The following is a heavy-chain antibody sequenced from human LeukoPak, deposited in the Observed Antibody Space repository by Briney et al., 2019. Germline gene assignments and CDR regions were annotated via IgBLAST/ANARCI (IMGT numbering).Heavy chain of an antibody. D-gene: IGHD2-15*01. J-gene: IGHJ4*02. CDR1: GFTFSAYA. CDR2: ISDDSTYT. V-gene: IGHV3-23*01. Sequence: GGSLRLSCAASGFTFSAYAMSWVRQAPGKGLEWVSGISDDSTYTYYADSVKGRFTISRDNFKNTLFLQMNSLRADDTALYYCAKEKKSGGWPLGYWGQGALVTVSS. CDR3: AKEKKSGGWPLGY.